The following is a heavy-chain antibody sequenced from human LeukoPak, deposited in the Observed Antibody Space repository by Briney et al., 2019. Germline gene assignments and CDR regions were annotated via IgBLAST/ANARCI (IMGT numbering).Heavy chain of an antibody. V-gene: IGHV3-64D*06. CDR2: INSNGGRT. CDR1: GFTFKKYA. Sequence: GGSLRLSCSASGFTFKKYATHWGRPAPGKGLEYVSAINSNGGRTYYADSVKGRFTISRDNSKNTLFLQMSSLRVEDTAVYYCVKDLYYDNSGYYSGAFDYWGQGTLVTVSS. J-gene: IGHJ4*02. D-gene: IGHD3-22*01. CDR3: VKDLYYDNSGYYSGAFDY.